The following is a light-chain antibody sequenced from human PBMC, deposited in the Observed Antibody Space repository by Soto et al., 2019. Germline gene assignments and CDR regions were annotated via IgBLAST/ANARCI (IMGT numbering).Light chain of an antibody. Sequence: EIVMTQSPATLSVSPGERATLSCRARQSVRSNLAWYQQKPGQSPRLLIYGASTRATGIPARFSGSRSGTEFTLTISSLQSEDFAVYYCQQYNNWPPTFGQGTRLEIK. CDR1: QSVRSN. CDR2: GAS. CDR3: QQYNNWPPT. V-gene: IGKV3-15*01. J-gene: IGKJ5*01.